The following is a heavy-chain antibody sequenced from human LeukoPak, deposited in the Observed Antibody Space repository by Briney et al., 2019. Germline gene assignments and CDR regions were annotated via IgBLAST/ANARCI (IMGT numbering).Heavy chain of an antibody. J-gene: IGHJ3*02. CDR2: ISAYNGNT. CDR1: GYTFTGYY. V-gene: IGHV1-18*04. Sequence: ASVKVSCKASGYTFTGYYMHWVRQAPGQGLEWMGWISAYNGNTNYAQKLQGRVTMTTDTSTSTAYMELRSLRSDDTAVYYCARGTRQQLVRYAFDIWGQGTMVTVSS. D-gene: IGHD6-13*01. CDR3: ARGTRQQLVRYAFDI.